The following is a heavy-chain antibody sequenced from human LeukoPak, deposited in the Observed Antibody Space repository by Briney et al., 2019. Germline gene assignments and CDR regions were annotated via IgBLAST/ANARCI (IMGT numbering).Heavy chain of an antibody. J-gene: IGHJ4*02. Sequence: GESLKISCKGSGYSFTSYWIGWVRQMPGKGLEWMGIIYPGDSDTRYSPSFQGQVTISADKSISTAYLQWSSLKASDTAMYYCARQSYCGGDCYPLDYWGQGTLVTVSS. CDR3: ARQSYCGGDCYPLDY. V-gene: IGHV5-51*01. D-gene: IGHD2-21*01. CDR1: GYSFTSYW. CDR2: IYPGDSDT.